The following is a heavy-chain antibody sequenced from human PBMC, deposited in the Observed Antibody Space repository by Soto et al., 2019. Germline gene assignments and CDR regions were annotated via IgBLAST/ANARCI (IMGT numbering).Heavy chain of an antibody. CDR2: ISSGSTYI. CDR3: ARLPVAGTGADY. V-gene: IGHV3-21*01. J-gene: IGHJ4*02. CDR1: GFIFSSYN. D-gene: IGHD6-19*01. Sequence: GGSLRLSCVASGFIFSSYNLNWVRQAPGKGLEWVSSISSGSTYIDYADSVKGRFTISRDNAKSSLYLQMNSLRAEDTAVYYRARLPVAGTGADYWGQGTLVTVSS.